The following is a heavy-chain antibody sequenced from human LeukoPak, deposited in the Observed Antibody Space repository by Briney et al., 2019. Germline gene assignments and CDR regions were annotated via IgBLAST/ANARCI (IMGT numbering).Heavy chain of an antibody. D-gene: IGHD3-16*01. CDR2: ISIDSAII. CDR3: VRGGGAAYKYNAVDI. V-gene: IGHV3-48*03. CDR1: GFIFSNYA. J-gene: IGHJ3*02. Sequence: PGGSLRLSCAASGFIFSNYAMNWVRQAPGKGLEWISYISIDSAIIYYAESVKGRFTISRDNTKNSLFLQMNSLRAEDTAAYYCVRGGGAAYKYNAVDICGQGTMITVSS.